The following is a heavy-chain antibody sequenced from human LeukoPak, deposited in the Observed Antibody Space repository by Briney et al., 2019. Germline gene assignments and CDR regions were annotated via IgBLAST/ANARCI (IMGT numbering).Heavy chain of an antibody. CDR3: ARYYYDSSGYYHFDY. CDR1: GYTFTDYY. Sequence: ASVTVSCKASGYTFTDYYIHWVRQAPGQGLEWMGWINPNSGDTNFAQKFQGRVTMTRDTSIRTGYMELSRLRSDDTAVYYCARYYYDSSGYYHFDYWGQGTLVTVSS. D-gene: IGHD3-22*01. CDR2: INPNSGDT. J-gene: IGHJ4*02. V-gene: IGHV1-2*02.